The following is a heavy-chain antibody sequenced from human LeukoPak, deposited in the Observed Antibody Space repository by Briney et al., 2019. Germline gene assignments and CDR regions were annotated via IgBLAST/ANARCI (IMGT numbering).Heavy chain of an antibody. V-gene: IGHV3-74*01. Sequence: PGGSLRLSCAASGFTFSSCWMHWVRQAPGKGLVWVSRINSDGSSTSYADSVKGRFTISRDNAKNTLYLQMNSLRAEDTAVYYCARGTAAAGFDYWGQGTLVTVSS. CDR2: INSDGSST. J-gene: IGHJ4*02. CDR3: ARGTAAAGFDY. D-gene: IGHD6-13*01. CDR1: GFTFSSCW.